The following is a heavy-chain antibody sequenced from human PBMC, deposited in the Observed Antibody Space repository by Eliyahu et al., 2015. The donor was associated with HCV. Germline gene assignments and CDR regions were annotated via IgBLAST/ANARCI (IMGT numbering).Heavy chain of an antibody. CDR1: GGSISSSGDF. CDR3: ARSPGRQRWTFDY. CDR2: IYHTGST. D-gene: IGHD4-23*01. V-gene: IGHV4-39*01. Sequence: QLQLQESGPGLVKPSETLSLTCTVSGGSISSSGDFWAWIRQPPGKGLEWIGSIYHTGSTYYNPSLKSRVTMSVDTSKNQFSLKVRSVTAAETAVYYCARSPGRQRWTFDYWGQGILVTVSS. J-gene: IGHJ4*02.